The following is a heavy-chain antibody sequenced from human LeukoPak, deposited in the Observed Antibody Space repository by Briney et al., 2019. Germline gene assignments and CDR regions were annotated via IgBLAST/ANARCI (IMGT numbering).Heavy chain of an antibody. V-gene: IGHV3-23*01. J-gene: IGHJ4*02. D-gene: IGHD6-19*01. Sequence: GVSLRLSCAASGFTFSSYAMSWVRQAPGKGLEWVSPISGSGGSTYYADSVEGRFTISRDNSKHTLYLKMNSLIAEDTAVYYCAKDGGSSGWYGYYFDYWGQGTLVTVSS. CDR3: AKDGGSSGWYGYYFDY. CDR1: GFTFSSYA. CDR2: ISGSGGST.